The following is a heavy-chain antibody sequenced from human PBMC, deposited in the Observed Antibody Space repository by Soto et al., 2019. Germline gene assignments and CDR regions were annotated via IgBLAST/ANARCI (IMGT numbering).Heavy chain of an antibody. J-gene: IGHJ4*02. CDR3: ARDRGRAAAGHYYFDY. CDR2: IIPIFGTA. CDR1: GGTFSSYA. V-gene: IGHV1-69*13. Sequence: ASVKVSCKASGGTFSSYAISWVRQAPGQGLEWMGGIIPIFGTANYAQKFQGRVTITADESTSTAYMELSSLRSEDTAVYYCARDRGRAAAGHYYFDYWGQGTLVTVSS. D-gene: IGHD6-13*01.